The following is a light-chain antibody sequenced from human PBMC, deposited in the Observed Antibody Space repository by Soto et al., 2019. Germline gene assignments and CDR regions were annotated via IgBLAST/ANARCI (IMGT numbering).Light chain of an antibody. J-gene: IGKJ2*01. CDR3: QHYGSSPPYT. Sequence: EIVMTQSPATLSVSPGERATLSCRASQSVFSSLAWYQQKPGQAPRLLIYGAATRATGIPGRFSGSGSGTEFTLTISSLQSEDFAVYYCQHYGSSPPYTFGQGTKLKIK. CDR2: GAA. V-gene: IGKV3-15*01. CDR1: QSVFSS.